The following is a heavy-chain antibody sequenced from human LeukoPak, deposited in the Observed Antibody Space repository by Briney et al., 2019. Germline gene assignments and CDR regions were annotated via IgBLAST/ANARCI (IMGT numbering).Heavy chain of an antibody. CDR1: GGSISSYY. J-gene: IGHJ4*02. Sequence: SETLSLTCTVSGGSISSYYWSWIRQPAGKGLEWIGRIYTSGSTNYNPSLKSRVTMSVDTSKNQFSLKLSSVTAADTAVYYCARDTPRSIAVAGRTGWDYWGQGTLVTVSS. CDR3: ARDTPRSIAVAGRTGWDY. V-gene: IGHV4-4*07. CDR2: IYTSGST. D-gene: IGHD6-19*01.